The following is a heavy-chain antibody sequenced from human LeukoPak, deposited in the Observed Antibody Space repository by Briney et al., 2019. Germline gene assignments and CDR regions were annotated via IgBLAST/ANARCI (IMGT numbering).Heavy chain of an antibody. CDR3: ATSEENIVVVTAIGWYFDL. V-gene: IGHV4-39*01. J-gene: IGHJ2*01. CDR2: VFYPGNT. Sequence: SETLSLTCTVSGVSISSSGHYWGWIRQPPGKGLEWIASVFYPGNTYYNPSLKSRVTISVDTSKNQFSLRLSSVTAADTAVYYCATSEENIVVVTAIGWYFDLWGRGTLVTVSS. CDR1: GVSISSSGHY. D-gene: IGHD2-21*02.